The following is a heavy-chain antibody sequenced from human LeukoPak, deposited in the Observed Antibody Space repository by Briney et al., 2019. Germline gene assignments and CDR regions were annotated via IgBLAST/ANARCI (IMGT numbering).Heavy chain of an antibody. Sequence: SETLSLTCTVSGGSINAYYWSWIRQPPGKGLEWIAYVRDNGENNYNPSLKSRVAISVDTANNQISLRLNFVTAADTAIYYCARQPANTAAFDIWGLGTMVSVSS. J-gene: IGHJ3*02. CDR3: ARQPANTAAFDI. D-gene: IGHD5-18*01. CDR1: GGSINAYY. V-gene: IGHV4-59*08. CDR2: VRDNGEN.